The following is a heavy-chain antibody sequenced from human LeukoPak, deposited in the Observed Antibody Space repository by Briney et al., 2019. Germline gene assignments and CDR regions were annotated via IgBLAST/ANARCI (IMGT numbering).Heavy chain of an antibody. J-gene: IGHJ3*02. CDR2: INHSGST. CDR1: GGSFSGYY. D-gene: IGHD1-26*01. Sequence: SETLSLTCAVYGGSFSGYYWSWIRQPPGKGLEWIGEINHSGSTNYNPSLKSRVTISVDTFKNQFSLKLSSVTAADTAVYYCARVSIVGTSLAFDIWGQGTMVTVSS. V-gene: IGHV4-34*01. CDR3: ARVSIVGTSLAFDI.